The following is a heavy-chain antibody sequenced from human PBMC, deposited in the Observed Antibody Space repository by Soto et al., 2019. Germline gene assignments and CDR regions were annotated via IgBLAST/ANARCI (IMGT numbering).Heavy chain of an antibody. J-gene: IGHJ5*02. CDR2: IYYSGST. D-gene: IGHD2-2*02. CDR1: GGSISSYY. CDR3: ARQVPAAIRLGWFDP. Sequence: KTSETLSLTCTVSGGSISSYYWSWIRQPPGKGLEWIGYIYYSGSTNYNPSLKSRVTISVDTSKNQFSLKLSSVTAADTAVYYCARQVPAAIRLGWFDPWGQGTLVTVSS. V-gene: IGHV4-59*08.